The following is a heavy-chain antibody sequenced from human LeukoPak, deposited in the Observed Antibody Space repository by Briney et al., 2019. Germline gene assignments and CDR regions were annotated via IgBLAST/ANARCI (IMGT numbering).Heavy chain of an antibody. Sequence: GGSLRLSCAASGFTVSSNYMSWVRQAPGKGLEWVAVIYFGGSTYYADSEQGRFTISRDNSKNTLYLQMNSLRAEDTAVYYCARDQGIAAAGWGYFDYWGRGTLVTVSS. CDR3: ARDQGIAAAGWGYFDY. CDR1: GFTVSSNY. CDR2: IYFGGST. D-gene: IGHD6-13*01. V-gene: IGHV3-53*01. J-gene: IGHJ4*02.